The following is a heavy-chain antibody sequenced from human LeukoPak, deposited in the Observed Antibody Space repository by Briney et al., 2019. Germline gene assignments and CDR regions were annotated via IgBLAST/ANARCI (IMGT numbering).Heavy chain of an antibody. CDR2: IYYSGST. CDR1: GGSLSNYY. CDR3: ARGYGDYGGAAFDP. V-gene: IGHV4-59*01. J-gene: IGHJ5*02. D-gene: IGHD4-17*01. Sequence: SETLSLTCTVSGGSLSNYYWSWIRQPPGKGLEWIGYIYYSGSTNYNPSLKSRVTISVDTSKNQFSLKLSSVTAADTAVYYCARGYGDYGGAAFDPWGQGTLVTVSS.